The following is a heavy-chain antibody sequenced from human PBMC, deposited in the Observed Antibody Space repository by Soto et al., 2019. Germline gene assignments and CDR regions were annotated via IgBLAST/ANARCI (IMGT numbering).Heavy chain of an antibody. CDR1: GYTFTSYY. D-gene: IGHD6-13*01. V-gene: IGHV1-46*01. Sequence: ASVKVSCKASGYTFTSYYMHWVRQAPGQGLEWMGIINPSGGSTSYAQKFQGRVTRNRDKSTSTVYMELRSLRSEDTAVYYCARGGISGQQVASPDAFDISGQGTMVTVSS. J-gene: IGHJ3*02. CDR2: INPSGGST. CDR3: ARGGISGQQVASPDAFDI.